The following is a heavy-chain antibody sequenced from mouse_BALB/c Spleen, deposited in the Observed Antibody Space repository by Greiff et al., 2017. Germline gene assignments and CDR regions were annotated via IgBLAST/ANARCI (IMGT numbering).Heavy chain of an antibody. CDR2: INPDSSTI. CDR1: GFDFSRYW. CDR3: ARLRYYGSSSYYAMDY. D-gene: IGHD1-1*01. J-gene: IGHJ4*01. V-gene: IGHV4-1*02. Sequence: EVQLVESGGGLVQPGGSLKLSCAASGFDFSRYWMSWVRQAPGKGLEWIGEINPDSSTINYTPSLKDKFIISRDNAKNTLYLQMSKVRSEDTALYYCARLRYYGSSSYYAMDYWGQGTSVTVSS.